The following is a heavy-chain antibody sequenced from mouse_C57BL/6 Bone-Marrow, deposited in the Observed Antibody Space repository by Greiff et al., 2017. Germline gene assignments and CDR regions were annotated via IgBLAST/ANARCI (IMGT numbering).Heavy chain of an antibody. CDR3: DRGLCYCYPSWFAY. CDR1: GYTFTSYG. Sequence: VQLQQSGAELARPGASVKLSCKASGYTFTSYGISWVKQRTGQGLEWIGEIYPRSGNTYYNEKFKGKATLTADNSSSTAYMELRILTSEDSAVYFCDRGLCYCYPSWFAYWGQGTLVTVSA. D-gene: IGHD6-2*01. CDR2: IYPRSGNT. J-gene: IGHJ3*01. V-gene: IGHV1-81*01.